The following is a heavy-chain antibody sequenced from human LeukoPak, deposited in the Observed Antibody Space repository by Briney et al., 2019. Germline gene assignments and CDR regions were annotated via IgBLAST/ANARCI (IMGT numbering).Heavy chain of an antibody. D-gene: IGHD4-17*01. CDR3: VRDFYGDYVFDY. J-gene: IGHJ4*02. CDR1: GFTFSSYG. V-gene: IGHV3-30*03. CDR2: ISYDGTNK. Sequence: GGSLRLSCAASGFTFSSYGMHWVRQAPGEGLEWVAVISYDGTNKYSADSVKGRFTISRDIATTSLYLQMNSLRDEDTAVYYCVRDFYGDYVFDYWGQGTLVTVSS.